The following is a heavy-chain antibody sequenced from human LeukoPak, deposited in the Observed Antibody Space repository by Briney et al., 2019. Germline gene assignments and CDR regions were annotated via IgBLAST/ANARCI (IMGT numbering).Heavy chain of an antibody. D-gene: IGHD2-15*01. CDR1: GDYMSNYY. CDR2: ISDRGST. V-gene: IGHV4-59*01. CDR3: ARDVCSGGTCYLDY. J-gene: IGHJ4*02. Sequence: PSETLSLTCSVSGDYMSNYYWTWIRQPPGKALESIGYISDRGSTYYSPSLKSRATISADTSKNQISLKLTSVTAADTAVYYCARDVCSGGTCYLDYWGRGTLVSVSS.